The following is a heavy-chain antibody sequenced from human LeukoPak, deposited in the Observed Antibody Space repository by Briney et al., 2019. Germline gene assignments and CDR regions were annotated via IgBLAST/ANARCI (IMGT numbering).Heavy chain of an antibody. CDR1: GGSISSSSYY. D-gene: IGHD1-26*01. J-gene: IGHJ6*02. V-gene: IGHV4-39*07. Sequence: SETLSLTCTVSGGSISSSSYYWGWIRQPPGKGLEWIGSIYYTGSTYYNPSLKSRVTVSVDTSKNQFSLKLSSVTAADTAVYYCARDRVGGSYPPRYYYYGMDVWGQGTTVTVSS. CDR2: IYYTGST. CDR3: ARDRVGGSYPPRYYYYGMDV.